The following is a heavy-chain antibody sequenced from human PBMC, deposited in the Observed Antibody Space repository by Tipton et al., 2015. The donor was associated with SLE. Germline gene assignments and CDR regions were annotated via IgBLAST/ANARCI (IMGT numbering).Heavy chain of an antibody. Sequence: TLSLTCTVSGDSIGSHYWSWFRLPPGEGLEYIGYIYYTGSTNYNPSLKSRVTISVDTSKNQFSLRLSSVTAADTAVFYCATHPRSYSSGWCYYFDYWGQGALVTVSS. J-gene: IGHJ4*01. D-gene: IGHD6-19*01. CDR2: IYYTGST. V-gene: IGHV4-59*11. CDR1: GDSIGSHY. CDR3: ATHPRSYSSGWCYYFDY.